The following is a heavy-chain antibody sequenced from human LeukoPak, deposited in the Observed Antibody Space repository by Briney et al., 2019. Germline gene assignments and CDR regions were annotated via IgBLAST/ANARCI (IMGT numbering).Heavy chain of an antibody. CDR3: AKEGVAARYYYYMDV. D-gene: IGHD6-6*01. CDR1: GFTFDDYA. CDR2: ISWDGGST. V-gene: IGHV3-43D*03. J-gene: IGHJ6*03. Sequence: GGSLRLSCAASGFTFDDYAMHWVRQAPGKGLEWVSLISWDGGSTYYADSVKGRFTISRDNSKNSLYLQMNSLRAEDTALYYCAKEGVAARYYYYMDVWGKGTTVTVSS.